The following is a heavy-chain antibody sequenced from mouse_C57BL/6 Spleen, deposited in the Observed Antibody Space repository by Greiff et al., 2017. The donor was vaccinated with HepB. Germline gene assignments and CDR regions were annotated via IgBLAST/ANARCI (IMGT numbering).Heavy chain of an antibody. J-gene: IGHJ2*01. CDR3: TGGWAGAY. D-gene: IGHD3-3*01. V-gene: IGHV6-3*01. CDR2: IRLKSDNYAT. CDR1: GFTFSNYW. Sequence: EVMLVESGGGLVQPGGSMKLSCVASGFTFSNYWMNWVRQSPEKGLEWVAQIRLKSDNYATHYAESVKGRFTISRDDSKSSVYLQMNNLRAEDTGIYYCTGGWAGAYWGQGTTLTVSS.